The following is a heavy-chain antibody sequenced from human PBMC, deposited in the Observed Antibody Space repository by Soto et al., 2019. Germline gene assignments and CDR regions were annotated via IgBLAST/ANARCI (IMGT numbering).Heavy chain of an antibody. J-gene: IGHJ4*02. CDR2: INAGNGNT. V-gene: IGHV1-3*01. Sequence: GASVKVSCKASGYTFTSYAMHWVRQAPGQRLEWMGWINAGNGNTKYPQKFQGRVTITRDTSASTAYMELSSLRSEDTAVYYCARGQIQYDFWSGYYGDYWGQGTLVTVSS. CDR3: ARGQIQYDFWSGYYGDY. CDR1: GYTFTSYA. D-gene: IGHD3-3*01.